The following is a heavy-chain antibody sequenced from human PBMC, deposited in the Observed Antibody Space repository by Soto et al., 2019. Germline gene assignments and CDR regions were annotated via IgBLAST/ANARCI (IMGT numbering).Heavy chain of an antibody. CDR3: TRDASRGSSARGWFDP. D-gene: IGHD6-13*01. J-gene: IGHJ5*02. Sequence: GGSLRLSCAASGFTFRSFTMNWVRQAPGKGLEWVSTISSNSAYIYYTDALRGRFTISRDNAKNSLHLQMNSLRAEDTAVYYCTRDASRGSSARGWFDPWGPGTLVTVSS. CDR2: ISSNSAYI. V-gene: IGHV3-21*01. CDR1: GFTFRSFT.